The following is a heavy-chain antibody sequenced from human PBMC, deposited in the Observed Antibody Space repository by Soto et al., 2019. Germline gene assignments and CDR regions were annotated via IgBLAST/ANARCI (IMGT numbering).Heavy chain of an antibody. CDR1: GYTFTTYD. Sequence: QVQLVQSGAEVKKPGASVKVSCKVSGYTFTTYDINWVRQATGQGLEWMRWMSPKNGATGYAQKFQGRVTMTRDTSITTAYMELTSLTVDDTAVYYCARGVGDLGDYWGQGTLVTVSS. J-gene: IGHJ4*02. CDR3: ARGVGDLGDY. D-gene: IGHD3-10*01. CDR2: MSPKNGAT. V-gene: IGHV1-8*01.